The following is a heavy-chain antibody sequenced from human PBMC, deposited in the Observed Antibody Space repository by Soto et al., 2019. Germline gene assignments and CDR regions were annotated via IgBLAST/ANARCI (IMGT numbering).Heavy chain of an antibody. Sequence: ASVKVSCKASGYTFTSYDINWVRQANGQGLEWMGWMNPNSGNTGYAQKFQGRVTMTRNTSISTAYMELSSLRSEDTAVYYCARGPHYDFWSGYRYYYYMDVWGKGTTVTVSS. CDR1: GYTFTSYD. CDR2: MNPNSGNT. V-gene: IGHV1-8*01. D-gene: IGHD3-3*01. J-gene: IGHJ6*03. CDR3: ARGPHYDFWSGYRYYYYMDV.